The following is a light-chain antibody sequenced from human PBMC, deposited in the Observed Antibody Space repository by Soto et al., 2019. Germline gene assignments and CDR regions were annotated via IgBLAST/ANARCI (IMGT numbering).Light chain of an antibody. CDR2: EAS. Sequence: DTQMTQSPSSVSASVGDRVTITCRASQGVNAWLAWYQKKPGKAPELLIYEASTLHSGVPSRFSGSGSGTDFTLTISSLQPEEFATYYGQQYYSYPYTLGKGTKLEIK. V-gene: IGKV1-12*01. CDR1: QGVNAW. J-gene: IGKJ2*01. CDR3: QQYYSYPYT.